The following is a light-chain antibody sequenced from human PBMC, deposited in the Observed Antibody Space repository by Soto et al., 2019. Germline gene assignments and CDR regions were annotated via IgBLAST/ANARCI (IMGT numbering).Light chain of an antibody. V-gene: IGKV1-5*01. CDR3: QQYNNWLLT. Sequence: DIQMTQSPSTLSASVGDTVTITCRASQRMSGWLAWHQQKPGKAPKLLIYGASTRATGVPARFSGSGSGTEFILTISSLQSEDFAIYYCQQYNNWLLTFGGGTKVDIK. CDR1: QRMSGW. J-gene: IGKJ4*01. CDR2: GAS.